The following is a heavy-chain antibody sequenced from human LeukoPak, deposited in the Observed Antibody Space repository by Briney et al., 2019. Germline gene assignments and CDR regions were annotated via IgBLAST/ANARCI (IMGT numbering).Heavy chain of an antibody. CDR3: ARGGTYYYDSSVN. CDR1: GYSISSGYY. D-gene: IGHD3-22*01. CDR2: IYHTGST. V-gene: IGHV4-38-2*01. J-gene: IGHJ4*02. Sequence: PSETLSLTCAVSGYSISSGYYWGWIRQPPGKGLEWIGNIYHTGSTYYNPSLKSQVTISVDTSKNQFSLKLSSVTAADTAVYYCARGGTYYYDSSVNWGQGTLVTVSS.